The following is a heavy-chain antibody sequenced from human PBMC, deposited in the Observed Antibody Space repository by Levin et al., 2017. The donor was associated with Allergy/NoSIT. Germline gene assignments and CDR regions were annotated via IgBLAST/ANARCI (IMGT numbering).Heavy chain of an antibody. CDR1: GGSISSNY. CDR2: IFPSGSA. V-gene: IGHV4-4*07. D-gene: IGHD2-15*01. CDR3: ARRTHYGGGSCYSHGLEV. J-gene: IGHJ6*02. Sequence: SSETLSLTCTVSGGSISSNYWNWIRQSAGKGLEWIGRIFPSGSANYNPSLKSRVTMSADTSKNQFSLNLRSVTASDTAVYYCARRTHYGGGSCYSHGLEVWGQGTTITVSS.